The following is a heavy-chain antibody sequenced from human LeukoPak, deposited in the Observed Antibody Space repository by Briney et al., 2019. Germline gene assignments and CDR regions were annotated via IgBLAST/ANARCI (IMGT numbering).Heavy chain of an antibody. CDR3: AKDNRYCSSTSCYTFDY. CDR1: RFTFSSYA. Sequence: PGGSLRLSCAASRFTFSSYAMSWVRQAPGKGLEWVSAISGSGGSTYYADSVKGRFTISRDNSKNTLYLQMNSLRAEDTAVYYCAKDNRYCSSTSCYTFDYWGQGTLVTVSS. D-gene: IGHD2-2*02. J-gene: IGHJ4*02. CDR2: ISGSGGST. V-gene: IGHV3-23*01.